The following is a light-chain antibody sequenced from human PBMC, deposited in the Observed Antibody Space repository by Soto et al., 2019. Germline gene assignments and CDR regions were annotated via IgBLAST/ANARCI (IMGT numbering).Light chain of an antibody. Sequence: EIVMTQSPATLSVSPGERPTLSCRASQSVTRNLAWYQQKPGQAPRLLIYGASSRATGIPDRFSGSGSGTDFTLTISRLEPEDSAVYYCQQYGSSPTWTFGQGTKVDI. CDR3: QQYGSSPTWT. CDR2: GAS. CDR1: QSVTRN. J-gene: IGKJ1*01. V-gene: IGKV3-20*01.